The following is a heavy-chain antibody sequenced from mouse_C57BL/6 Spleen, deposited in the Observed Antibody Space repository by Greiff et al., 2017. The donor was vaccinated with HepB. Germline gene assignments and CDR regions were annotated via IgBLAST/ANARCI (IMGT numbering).Heavy chain of an antibody. CDR1: GFTFSSYA. J-gene: IGHJ3*01. CDR2: ISDGGSYT. Sequence: EVQRVESGGGLVKPGGSLKLSCAASGFTFSSYAMSWVRQTPEKRLEWVATISDGGSYTYYPDNVKGRFTISRDNAKNNLYLQMSHLKSEDTAMYYCARRGDYYGSSYWFAYWGQGTLVTVSA. V-gene: IGHV5-4*01. D-gene: IGHD1-1*01. CDR3: ARRGDYYGSSYWFAY.